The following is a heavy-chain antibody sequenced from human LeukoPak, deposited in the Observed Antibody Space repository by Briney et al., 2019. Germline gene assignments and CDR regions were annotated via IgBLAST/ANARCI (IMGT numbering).Heavy chain of an antibody. CDR2: IKRKTDGGTT. J-gene: IGHJ4*02. Sequence: KTGRSLRLSCAASGFTFGNAWMNWVRQAPGKGLEWVGRIKRKTDGGTTDYAAPVKGRFTISRDDSKNTLYLQMNNLKIEDTAVYYCATPFYFGSGPFDYWGQGTLVTVSS. V-gene: IGHV3-15*01. CDR3: ATPFYFGSGPFDY. CDR1: GFTFGNAW. D-gene: IGHD3-10*01.